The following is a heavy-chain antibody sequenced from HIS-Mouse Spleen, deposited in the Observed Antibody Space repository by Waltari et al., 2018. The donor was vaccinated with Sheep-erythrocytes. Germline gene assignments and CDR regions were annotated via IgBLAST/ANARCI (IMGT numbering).Heavy chain of an antibody. CDR2: IIPIRGIA. Sequence: QVQLVQSGAEVKKPGSSVKVSCKASGGTFSSYAISWVRQAPGQGLEWMGRIIPIRGIANYAQKFQGRVTITADKSTSTAYMELSSLRSEDTAVYYCAQTGATTPHFDYWGQGTLVTVSS. CDR1: GGTFSSYA. CDR3: AQTGATTPHFDY. J-gene: IGHJ4*02. V-gene: IGHV1-69*04. D-gene: IGHD1-26*01.